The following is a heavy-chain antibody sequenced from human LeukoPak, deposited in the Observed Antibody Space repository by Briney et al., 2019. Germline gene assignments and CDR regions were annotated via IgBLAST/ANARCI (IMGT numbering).Heavy chain of an antibody. CDR2: IGVGGRPT. Sequence: PGGSLRLSCAASGFSFNHYSMTRARQASGKGLEWISYIGVGGRPTNYADSVKARFTISRDDAQNSLYLQMNSLRAEDTAVYYCAKNTWKSSDSGRGRMDVWGQGTTVTVSS. CDR3: AKNTWKSSDSGRGRMDV. D-gene: IGHD3-10*01. J-gene: IGHJ6*02. CDR1: GFSFNHYS. V-gene: IGHV3-48*01.